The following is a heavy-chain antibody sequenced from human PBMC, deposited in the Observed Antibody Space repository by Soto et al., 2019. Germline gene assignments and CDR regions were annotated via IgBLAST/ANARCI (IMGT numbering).Heavy chain of an antibody. CDR2: IYHSGST. J-gene: IGHJ5*02. CDR1: GGSISSGGYS. CDR3: ARGYSSSWPGGWFDP. Sequence: SXTLSLTCAVSGGSISSGGYSCSWILQRPGKGLEWIGYIYHSGSTYYNPSLKSRVTISVDRSKNQFSLKLSSVTAADTAVYYCARGYSSSWPGGWFDPWGQGTLVTVSS. D-gene: IGHD6-13*01. V-gene: IGHV4-30-2*01.